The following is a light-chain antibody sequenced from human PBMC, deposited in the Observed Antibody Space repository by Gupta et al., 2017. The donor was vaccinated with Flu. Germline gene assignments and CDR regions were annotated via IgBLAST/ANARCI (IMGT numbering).Light chain of an antibody. CDR1: RGISRW. CDR3: QQYESIRLT. Sequence: PSTRSASLGDRVTITCRASRGISRWLAWYQQKPGKAPKLLISEASNLESGVPSRFSGSGSGTEFTLTISSLQPDDFGIYYCQQYESIRLTFGGGTQVKIE. V-gene: IGKV1-5*03. J-gene: IGKJ4*01. CDR2: EAS.